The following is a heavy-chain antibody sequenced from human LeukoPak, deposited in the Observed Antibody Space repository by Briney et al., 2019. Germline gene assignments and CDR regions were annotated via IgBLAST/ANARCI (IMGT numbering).Heavy chain of an antibody. V-gene: IGHV4-34*01. D-gene: IGHD6-13*01. CDR3: ARGPVAAAASNWFDP. CDR1: GGSFSGYY. CDR2: INHSGST. J-gene: IGHJ5*02. Sequence: SETLSLTCAVYGGSFSGYYWSWIRQPPGKGPEWIGEINHSGSTNYNPSLKSRVTISVDTSKNQFSLKLSSVTAADTAVYYCARGPVAAAASNWFDPWGQGTLVTVSS.